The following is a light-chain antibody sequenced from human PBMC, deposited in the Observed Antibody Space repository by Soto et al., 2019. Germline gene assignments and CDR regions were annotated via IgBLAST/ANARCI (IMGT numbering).Light chain of an antibody. V-gene: IGLV2-11*01. J-gene: IGLJ1*01. CDR3: CSYAGSYTYV. CDR2: DVS. CDR1: SRVVGGYNY. Sequence: SLLTQPRPVSGSPGQSVTISCTGTSRVVGGYNYVSWYQQHPGKAPKLMIYDVSKRPSGVPDRFSGSKSGNTASLTISGLQAEDEADYYCCSYAGSYTYVFGTGTKVTVL.